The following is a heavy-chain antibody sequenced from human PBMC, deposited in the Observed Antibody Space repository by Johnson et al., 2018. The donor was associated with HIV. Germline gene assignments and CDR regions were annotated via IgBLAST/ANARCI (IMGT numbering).Heavy chain of an antibody. CDR2: ISYDGSNK. Sequence: QVQLVESGGGVVQPGRSLRLSCAASGFTFSSYAMHWVRQAPGKGLEWVAVISYDGSNKYYADSVKGRFTISRDNSKNTLYLQMNSLRAEDTAVYYCARDDLGNPFSSYDAFDIWGQGTVVTVSS. V-gene: IGHV3-30-3*01. CDR1: GFTFSSYA. CDR3: ARDDLGNPFSSYDAFDI. J-gene: IGHJ3*02. D-gene: IGHD6-13*01.